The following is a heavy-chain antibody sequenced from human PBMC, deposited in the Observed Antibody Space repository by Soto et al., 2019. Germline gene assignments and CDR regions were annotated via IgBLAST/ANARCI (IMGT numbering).Heavy chain of an antibody. CDR3: AKDFPYYYDSSGYYYATYFDY. Sequence: EVQLLESGGGLVQPGGSLRLSCAASGFTFSSYAMSWVRQAPGKGLEWVSAISGSGGSTYYADSVKGRFTISRDNSKNSLYLQMNSLRAEDTAVYYCAKDFPYYYDSSGYYYATYFDYWGQGTLVTVSS. V-gene: IGHV3-23*01. CDR1: GFTFSSYA. D-gene: IGHD3-22*01. J-gene: IGHJ4*02. CDR2: ISGSGGST.